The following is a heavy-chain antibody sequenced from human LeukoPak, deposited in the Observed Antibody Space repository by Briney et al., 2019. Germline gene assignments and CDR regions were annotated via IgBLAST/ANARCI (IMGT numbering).Heavy chain of an antibody. V-gene: IGHV4-59*11. Sequence: SETLSLTCTVSGGSISNHYWSWIRQAPGKGLEWIGYVYYSGSTNYNPSVKSRVTISVDTSNNQFSLRLSSVTTADTAVYYCAKHLTNAYYDMIWFDPWGQGTLVTVTS. CDR3: AKHLTNAYYDMIWFDP. D-gene: IGHD3-16*01. J-gene: IGHJ5*02. CDR1: GGSISNHY. CDR2: VYYSGST.